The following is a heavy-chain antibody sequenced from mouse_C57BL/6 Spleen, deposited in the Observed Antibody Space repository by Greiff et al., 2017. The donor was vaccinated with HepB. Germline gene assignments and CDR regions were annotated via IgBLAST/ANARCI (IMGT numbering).Heavy chain of an antibody. CDR2: IYPRSGNT. V-gene: IGHV1-81*01. J-gene: IGHJ4*01. Sequence: QVQLQQSGAELARPGASVKLSCKASGYTFTSYGISWVKQRTGQGLEWIGEIYPRSGNTYYNEKFKGKATLTADKSSSTAYMELRSLTSEDSAVYFCAREVTTVVARAMDYWGQGTSVTVSS. D-gene: IGHD1-1*01. CDR3: AREVTTVVARAMDY. CDR1: GYTFTSYG.